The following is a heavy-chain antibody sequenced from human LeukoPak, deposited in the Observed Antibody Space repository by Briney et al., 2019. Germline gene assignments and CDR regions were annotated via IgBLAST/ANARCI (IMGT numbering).Heavy chain of an antibody. D-gene: IGHD2/OR15-2a*01. CDR1: GYSFNNYW. CDR2: ISPGDSET. V-gene: IGHV5-51*01. CDR3: ARQGDTVIWGAPPSLDY. Sequence: GESLKISCKGSGYSFNNYWIGWVRQMPGKGLEWMGIISPGDSETRYNPSFQGQVTISADRSISTAYLQWSSLKASDTAMYYCARQGDTVIWGAPPSLDYWGQGTLVTVSS. J-gene: IGHJ4*02.